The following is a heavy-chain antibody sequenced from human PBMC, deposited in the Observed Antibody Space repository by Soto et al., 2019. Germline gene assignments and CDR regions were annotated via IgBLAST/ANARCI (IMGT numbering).Heavy chain of an antibody. CDR2: ISSSSSYI. V-gene: IGHV3-21*01. D-gene: IGHD2-21*01. J-gene: IGHJ3*02. CDR3: AYAGETPYDAFDI. CDR1: GFAFSSYS. Sequence: PWGSLRLSCAASGFAFSSYSINWFRHSPGKWLEWVSSISSSSSYIYYADSVKGRFTISRDNAKNSLYLQMNSLRAEDTAVYYCAYAGETPYDAFDIWGQGTMVTVSS.